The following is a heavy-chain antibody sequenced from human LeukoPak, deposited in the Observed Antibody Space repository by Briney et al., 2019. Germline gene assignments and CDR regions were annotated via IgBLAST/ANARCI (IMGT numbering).Heavy chain of an antibody. CDR1: GYTFTSHG. Sequence: ASVKVSCKASGYTFTSHGISWVRQAPGQGLEWMGWISAYNGNTNYAQKLQGRVTMTTDTSTSTAYMELRSLRSDDTAVYYCAREGGYCSSTSCYPLGYYYYYGMDVWGKGTTVTVSS. CDR3: AREGGYCSSTSCYPLGYYYYYGMDV. CDR2: ISAYNGNT. J-gene: IGHJ6*04. V-gene: IGHV1-18*04. D-gene: IGHD2-2*01.